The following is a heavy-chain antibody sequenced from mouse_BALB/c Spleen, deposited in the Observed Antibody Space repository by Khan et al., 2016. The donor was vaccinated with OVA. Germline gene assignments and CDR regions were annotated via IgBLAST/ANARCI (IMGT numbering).Heavy chain of an antibody. D-gene: IGHD2-4*01. J-gene: IGHJ4*01. CDR2: IWSDRST. V-gene: IGHV2-6-1*01. Sequence: QVQLKESGPGLVAPSQSLSITCTISGFSLTNYGVHWVRQPPGKGLEWLVVIWSDRSTTNNSPLKSRLTLSKDNSKSHVFLKMNSLQTDDTAMYFCARQPYYHYNGMDYWGQGTPVTVAS. CDR1: GFSLTNYG. CDR3: ARQPYYHYNGMDY.